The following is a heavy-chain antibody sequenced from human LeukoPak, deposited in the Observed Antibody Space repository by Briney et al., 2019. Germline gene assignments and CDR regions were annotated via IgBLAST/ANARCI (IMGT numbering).Heavy chain of an antibody. D-gene: IGHD6-6*01. J-gene: IGHJ5*02. CDR2: ISSNGGST. Sequence: GGSLRLSCAASGFTFSSYAMHWVRQAPGKGLEYVSAISSNGGSTYYANSVKGRFTISRDNSKNTLYLQMGSLRAEDMAVYYCARANSSSSPAFDPWGQGTLVTVSS. CDR3: ARANSSSSPAFDP. CDR1: GFTFSSYA. V-gene: IGHV3-64*01.